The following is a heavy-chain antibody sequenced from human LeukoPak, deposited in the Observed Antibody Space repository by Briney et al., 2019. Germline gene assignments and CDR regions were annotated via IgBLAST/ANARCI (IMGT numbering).Heavy chain of an antibody. CDR3: ARDRMGAREVDY. CDR1: GGSISSYY. J-gene: IGHJ4*02. Sequence: PSETLSLTCTVSGGSISSYYWSWIRQPPGKGLEWIGYIYYSGSTNYNPSLKSRVTISVDTSKNQFSLKLSSVTAADTAVYYCARDRMGAREVDYWGQGTLVTVSS. V-gene: IGHV4-59*12. CDR2: IYYSGST. D-gene: IGHD1-26*01.